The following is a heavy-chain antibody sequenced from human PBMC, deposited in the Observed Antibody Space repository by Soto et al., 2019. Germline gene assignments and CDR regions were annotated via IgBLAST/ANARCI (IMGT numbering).Heavy chain of an antibody. CDR1: VFTFISYW. CDR2: TNQHGTII. CDR3: TRDIGGRGAL. J-gene: IGHJ4*02. Sequence: PGWSLRLSCEPSVFTFISYWFHWVRQVRGKGLVWVSRTNQHGTIIDYADFVKGRFTISRDNAKNTLYLEMDSLRVEDTAVYYCTRDIGGRGALWGPGTLVTVSS. V-gene: IGHV3-74*01. D-gene: IGHD3-16*01.